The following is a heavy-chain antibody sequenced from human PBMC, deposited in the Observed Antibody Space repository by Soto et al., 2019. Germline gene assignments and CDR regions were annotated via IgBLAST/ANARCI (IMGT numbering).Heavy chain of an antibody. J-gene: IGHJ4*02. V-gene: IGHV3-23*01. Sequence: PGGSLRLSCAASGFTFSSYALSWVRQAPGKGLEWVSAISGSGANTYYADSVKGRFTISRDNSKNTLYLQMNSLRADDTAVYYCARSVGYFWSGFPSDYWGQGTLVTVSS. CDR2: ISGSGANT. D-gene: IGHD3-3*01. CDR1: GFTFSSYA. CDR3: ARSVGYFWSGFPSDY.